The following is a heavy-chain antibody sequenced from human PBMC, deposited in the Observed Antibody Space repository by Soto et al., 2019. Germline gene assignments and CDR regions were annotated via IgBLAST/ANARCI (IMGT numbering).Heavy chain of an antibody. Sequence: GGSLRLSCAASGFTFSSYGMHWVRQAPGKGLEWVAVIWYDGSNKYYADSVKGRFTISRDNSKNTLYLQMNRLRAEDTAVYYCATARAVISSTSLDYYYGMDAWGQGSKFTV. V-gene: IGHV3-33*01. CDR3: ATARAVISSTSLDYYYGMDA. D-gene: IGHD2-2*01. CDR2: IWYDGSNK. J-gene: IGHJ6*02. CDR1: GFTFSSYG.